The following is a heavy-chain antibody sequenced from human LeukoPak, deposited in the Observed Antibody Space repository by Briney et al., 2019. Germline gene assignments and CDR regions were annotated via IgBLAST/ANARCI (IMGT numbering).Heavy chain of an antibody. CDR3: AKLIPLVDCSSTSCYGFDS. J-gene: IGHJ4*02. CDR1: GFTFSSYG. D-gene: IGHD2-2*01. CDR2: ISYDGSNK. V-gene: IGHV3-30*18. Sequence: PGGSLRLSCAASGFTFSSYGMHWVRQAPGKGLEWVAVISYDGSNKYYADSVKGRFTISRDNSKNTLYLQMNSLRAADTALYYCAKLIPLVDCSSTSCYGFDSWGQGTLVTVSS.